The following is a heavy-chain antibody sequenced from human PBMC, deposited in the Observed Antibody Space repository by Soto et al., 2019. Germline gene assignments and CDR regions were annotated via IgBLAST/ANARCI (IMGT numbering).Heavy chain of an antibody. CDR3: AREGSWPYYYYGMDV. CDR2: ISAYNGDT. J-gene: IGHJ6*02. V-gene: IGHV1-18*01. Sequence: QVQLVQSGDEVKKPGASVKVSCKASGYTFTTYGISWVRQAPGQGLEWMGWISAYNGDTKYAQNVQDRVSMTTDTHTSTAYMELGSLRSNDTAVYYCAREGSWPYYYYGMDVWGQGTTVTVSS. D-gene: IGHD6-13*01. CDR1: GYTFTTYG.